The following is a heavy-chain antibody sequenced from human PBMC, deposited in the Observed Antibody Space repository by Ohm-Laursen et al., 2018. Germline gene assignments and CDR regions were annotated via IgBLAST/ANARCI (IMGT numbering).Heavy chain of an antibody. D-gene: IGHD3-22*01. CDR2: ISAHNGNT. J-gene: IGHJ5*02. V-gene: IGHV1-18*01. Sequence: GSSVKVSCKASGYTFTSYGISWVRQAPGQGLEWLGWISAHNGNTNYAQKLQGRVTMTTDTSTSTAYMELRSLRSDDTAVYYCARSHKYYYDNSGPWGQGTLVTVSS. CDR1: GYTFTSYG. CDR3: ARSHKYYYDNSGP.